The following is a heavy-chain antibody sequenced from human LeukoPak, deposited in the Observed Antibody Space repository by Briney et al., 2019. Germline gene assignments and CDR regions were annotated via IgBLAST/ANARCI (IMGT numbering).Heavy chain of an antibody. Sequence: SETLSLTCTVSDDSISGQYWSWIRQPPGKGLEWVGYIHYSGTTNYNSSLKNRVTLSVDTSKNEFSLKLSSVTAADTAVYYCARLAQVTLVRGQSYYYHSMDVWGQGTTVTVSS. D-gene: IGHD3-10*01. CDR1: DDSISGQY. J-gene: IGHJ6*02. V-gene: IGHV4-59*08. CDR2: IHYSGTT. CDR3: ARLAQVTLVRGQSYYYHSMDV.